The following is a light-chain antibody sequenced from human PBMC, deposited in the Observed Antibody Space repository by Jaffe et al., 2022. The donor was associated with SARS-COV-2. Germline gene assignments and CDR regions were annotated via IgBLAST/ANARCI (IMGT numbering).Light chain of an antibody. CDR3: ASWDTSLSAGV. CDR1: SSNIGNNY. CDR2: EHN. J-gene: IGLJ2*01. V-gene: IGLV1-51*02. Sequence: QSVLTQPPSVSAAAGQKVTISCYGSSSNIGNNYVSWFQQLPGTAPKLLIYEHNKRPSGIPDRFSGSKSGMSATLAIAGLQTGDEGDYYCASWDTSLSAGVFGGGTTVTVL.